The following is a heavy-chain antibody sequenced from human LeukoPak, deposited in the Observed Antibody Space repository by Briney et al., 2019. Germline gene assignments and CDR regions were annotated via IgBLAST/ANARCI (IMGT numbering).Heavy chain of an antibody. CDR3: GRVHSSSWYCCSDY. CDR2: ISYDGNNK. CDR1: GFTLSSYA. Sequence: GRSLRLSCAASGFTLSSYAMHWVRQAPGKGLEWVALISYDGNNKYYADSVKGRFTISRDNSKNILYLQMNSLRPEDTAVYYCGRVHSSSWYCCSDYWGQGTLVTVSS. V-gene: IGHV3-30-3*01. D-gene: IGHD6-13*01. J-gene: IGHJ4*02.